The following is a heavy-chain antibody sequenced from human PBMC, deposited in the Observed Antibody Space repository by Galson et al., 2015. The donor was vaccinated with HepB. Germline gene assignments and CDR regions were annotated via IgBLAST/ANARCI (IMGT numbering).Heavy chain of an antibody. V-gene: IGHV5-51*01. D-gene: IGHD1-1*01. J-gene: IGHJ4*02. CDR1: GYSFTTYW. Sequence: QSGAEVKKPGESLKISCKGSGYSFTTYWIGWVRQMPGKGLEWMEIVYPGDSDTRYSPSFQGPVTISVDKSISTAYLQWSSLKASDTAIYYCARSYTTMGSVFDYWGQGTLVTVSS. CDR2: VYPGDSDT. CDR3: ARSYTTMGSVFDY.